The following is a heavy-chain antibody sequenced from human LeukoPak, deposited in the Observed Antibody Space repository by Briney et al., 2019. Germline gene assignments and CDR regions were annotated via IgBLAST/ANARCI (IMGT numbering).Heavy chain of an antibody. CDR2: INSGGSST. J-gene: IGHJ5*02. Sequence: PGGSLRLSCAASGFTFSSYWMHWVRQAPGKGLVWVSRINSGGSSTSYADSVKGRFTISRDNAKNTLYLQMNSLRAEDTAVYYCARDLYGDYEYNWFDPWGQGTLVTVSS. D-gene: IGHD4-17*01. V-gene: IGHV3-74*01. CDR3: ARDLYGDYEYNWFDP. CDR1: GFTFSSYW.